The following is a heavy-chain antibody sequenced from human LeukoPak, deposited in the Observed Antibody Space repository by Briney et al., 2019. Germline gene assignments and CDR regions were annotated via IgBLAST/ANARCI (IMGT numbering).Heavy chain of an antibody. V-gene: IGHV3-48*03. CDR2: ISNGGSSI. CDR3: ARAVPPTYSNFVRWFDP. J-gene: IGHJ5*02. CDR1: GFTFSSYE. D-gene: IGHD4-11*01. Sequence: GGSLRLSCAASGFTFSSYEMNWVRQAPGKGLEWVSYISNGGSSIFYADSVKGRFTISRDNAKDSLYQQMNSLRAEDTAIYYCARAVPPTYSNFVRWFDPWGQGTLVTVSS.